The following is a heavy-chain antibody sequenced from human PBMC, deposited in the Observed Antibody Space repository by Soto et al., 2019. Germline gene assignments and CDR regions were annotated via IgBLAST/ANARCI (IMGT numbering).Heavy chain of an antibody. CDR3: ARGDFYDSSGYYDY. J-gene: IGHJ4*02. D-gene: IGHD3-22*01. CDR2: IYHTGRT. V-gene: IGHV4-30-2*01. Sequence: SQTLSLTCAVSGGSISSGGYTWSWIRQPPGKVLEWIGYIYHTGRTYYNPSLKSRVTISLDKSKNQFSLKLSSVTAADTAVYYCARGDFYDSSGYYDYWGQGTLVTVSS. CDR1: GGSISSGGYT.